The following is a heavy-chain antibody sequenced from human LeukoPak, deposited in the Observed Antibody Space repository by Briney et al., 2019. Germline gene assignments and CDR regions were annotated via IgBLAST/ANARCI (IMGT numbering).Heavy chain of an antibody. CDR2: IKQDGSEK. CDR1: GFTFSSYA. D-gene: IGHD5-18*01. CDR3: ARERGQGYSYGYGDY. V-gene: IGHV3-7*01. J-gene: IGHJ4*02. Sequence: PGGSLRLSCAASGFTFSSYAMSWVRQAPGKGLEWAANIKQDGSEKSYVASVKGRFTISRDNAKNSLYLQMNSLRAEDTAVYYCARERGQGYSYGYGDYWGQGTLVTVSS.